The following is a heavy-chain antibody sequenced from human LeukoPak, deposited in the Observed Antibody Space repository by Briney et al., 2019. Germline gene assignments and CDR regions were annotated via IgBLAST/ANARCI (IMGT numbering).Heavy chain of an antibody. J-gene: IGHJ4*02. CDR2: IRYDGSNK. CDR3: ARYSGSYFTPFDY. V-gene: IGHV3-33*08. CDR1: GFTFSSYA. Sequence: RVLRLSCAASGFTFSSYAMSWVRQALGKGLEWVAFIRYDGSNKYHADSVKGRFTISRDNSKNTLYLQMNSLRAEDTAVYYCARYSGSYFTPFDYWGQGTLVTVSS. D-gene: IGHD1-26*01.